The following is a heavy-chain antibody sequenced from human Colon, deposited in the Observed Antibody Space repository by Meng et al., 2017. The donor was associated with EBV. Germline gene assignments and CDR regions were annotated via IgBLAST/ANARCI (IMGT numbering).Heavy chain of an antibody. J-gene: IGHJ4*02. CDR1: GFSFSDHY. Sequence: QVHLVGSGGGLVKPGGSLRLSCAASGFSFSDHYMSWIRQAPGKGLEWVSYISNTGSPIYYGDSVKGRFTVSRDNANNSLFLQMNSLRAEDTAVYYCARYSSSSIDYWGQGILVTVSS. CDR3: ARYSSSSIDY. D-gene: IGHD6-6*01. V-gene: IGHV3-11*01. CDR2: ISNTGSPI.